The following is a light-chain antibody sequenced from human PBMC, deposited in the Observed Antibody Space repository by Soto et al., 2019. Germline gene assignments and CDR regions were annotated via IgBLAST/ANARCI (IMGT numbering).Light chain of an antibody. CDR2: GAS. J-gene: IGKJ1*01. Sequence: DIQMTQSPSTLSGSVGDRVTITCRASQTISSWLAWYQQKPGRAPKLLIFGASTLQSGVPSRFSGSGSGTDFTLTISSLQPEDFATYYCQQFYSYPRTFGQGSKVDIK. V-gene: IGKV1-5*01. CDR1: QTISSW. CDR3: QQFYSYPRT.